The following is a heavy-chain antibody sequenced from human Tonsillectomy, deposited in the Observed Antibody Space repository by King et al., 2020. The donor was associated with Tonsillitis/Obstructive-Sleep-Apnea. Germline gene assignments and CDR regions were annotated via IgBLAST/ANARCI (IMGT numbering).Heavy chain of an antibody. D-gene: IGHD3-16*01. CDR2: IYYSGST. CDR3: ARLPLGDYFDY. CDR1: GGSISSYY. Sequence: QLQESGPGLVKPSENLSLTCTVSGGSISSYYWSWIRQPPGKGLEWIGYIYYSGSTNYNPSLKSRVTISVDTSKNQFSLKLSSVTAADTAVYYCARLPLGDYFDYWGQGTLVTVSS. V-gene: IGHV4-59*08. J-gene: IGHJ4*02.